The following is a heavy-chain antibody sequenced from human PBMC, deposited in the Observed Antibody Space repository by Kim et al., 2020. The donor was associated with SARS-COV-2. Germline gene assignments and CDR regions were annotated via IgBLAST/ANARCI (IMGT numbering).Heavy chain of an antibody. Sequence: SVKVSCKASGGTFSSYAISWVRQAPGQGLEWMGGIIPIFGTANYAQKFQGRVTITADESTSTAYMELSSLRSEDTAVYYCARDESIVVVPAAIPGAASDPPRRDYYGMDVWGQGTTVTVSS. J-gene: IGHJ6*02. CDR1: GGTFSSYA. CDR3: ARDESIVVVPAAIPGAASDPPRRDYYGMDV. V-gene: IGHV1-69*13. D-gene: IGHD2-2*02. CDR2: IIPIFGTA.